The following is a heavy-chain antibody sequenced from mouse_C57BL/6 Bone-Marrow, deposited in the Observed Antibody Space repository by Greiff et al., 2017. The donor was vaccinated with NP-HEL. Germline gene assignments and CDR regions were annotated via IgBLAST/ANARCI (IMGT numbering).Heavy chain of an antibody. J-gene: IGHJ1*03. CDR1: GFSLTSYG. Sequence: QVQLQQSGPGLVQPSQSLSITCTVSGFSLTSYGVHWVSQSPGKGLEWLGVIWSGGSTDYNAAFISRLSISKDNSKSQVFFKMNSLQADDTAIYYCARMDGSSYDWYFDVWGTGTTVTVSS. CDR3: ARMDGSSYDWYFDV. D-gene: IGHD1-1*01. V-gene: IGHV2-2*01. CDR2: IWSGGST.